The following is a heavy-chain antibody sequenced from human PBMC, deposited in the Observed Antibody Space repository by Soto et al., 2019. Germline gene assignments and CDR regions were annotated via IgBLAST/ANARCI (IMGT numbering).Heavy chain of an antibody. CDR3: AKSLFANTTEGAN. J-gene: IGHJ4*02. CDR1: GRTFSSYT. D-gene: IGHD1-26*01. CDR2: IIPILGIA. V-gene: IGHV1-69*02. Sequence: SVKVSCTASGRTFSSYTISWVRQAPGQGREWMGRIIPILGIANYAQKFQGRVTITADKSTSTAYMELNSLRGEDTAIYYCAKSLFANTTEGANWGQGTLFTVSS.